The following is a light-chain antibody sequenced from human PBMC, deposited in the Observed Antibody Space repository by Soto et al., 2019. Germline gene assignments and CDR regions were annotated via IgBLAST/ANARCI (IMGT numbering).Light chain of an antibody. CDR2: DVS. Sequence: QSALTQPRSVSGSPGQSVTISCTGTSSDVGGYNYVSWYQQHPGKAPKLMIYDVSKRPSGVPDRFSGSKSGNTASLTISGLQAEDEADSYCCSYAGSFVFGGGTKLTVL. CDR1: SSDVGGYNY. CDR3: CSYAGSFV. J-gene: IGLJ3*02. V-gene: IGLV2-11*01.